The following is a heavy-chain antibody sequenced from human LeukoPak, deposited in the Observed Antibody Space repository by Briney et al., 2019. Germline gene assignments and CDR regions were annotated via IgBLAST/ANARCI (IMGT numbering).Heavy chain of an antibody. CDR3: ARTAGWSYGFDY. J-gene: IGHJ4*02. CDR1: GGSISSGDYY. CDR2: TYNSGTT. V-gene: IGHV4-31*02. D-gene: IGHD3-16*01. Sequence: SETLSLTWTVSGGSISSGDYYWTWIRQHPGKGLEWIGYTYNSGTTYYNPSLESRVTISGGTSKNQFSLKLSSVTAADTAVYYCARTAGWSYGFDYWGQGTLVTVSS.